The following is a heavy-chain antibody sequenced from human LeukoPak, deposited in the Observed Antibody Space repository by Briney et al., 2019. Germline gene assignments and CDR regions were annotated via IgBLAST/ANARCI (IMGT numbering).Heavy chain of an antibody. Sequence: PGRSLRLSCAASGFTFSSYAMHWVRQAPGKGLEWVAVISYDGSNKYYADSVKGRFTISRDNSKSTLYLQMNSLRAEDTAVYYCAREGAIFGVVIIDYYYGMDDWGQGTTVTVSS. J-gene: IGHJ6*02. CDR1: GFTFSSYA. D-gene: IGHD3-3*01. CDR3: AREGAIFGVVIIDYYYGMDD. V-gene: IGHV3-30-3*01. CDR2: ISYDGSNK.